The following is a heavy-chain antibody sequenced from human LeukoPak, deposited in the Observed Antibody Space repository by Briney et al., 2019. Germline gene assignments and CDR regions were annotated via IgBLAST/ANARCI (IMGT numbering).Heavy chain of an antibody. V-gene: IGHV1-8*01. CDR2: MNPNSGNT. J-gene: IGHJ4*02. CDR3: ARERGTSGSYYYY. Sequence: ASVKVSCKASGYTFTSYDINWVRRATGQGLEWMGWMNPNSGNTGYAQKFQGRVTMTRNTSISTAYMELSSLRSEDTAVYYCARERGTSGSYYYYWGQGTLVTVSS. D-gene: IGHD1-26*01. CDR1: GYTFTSYD.